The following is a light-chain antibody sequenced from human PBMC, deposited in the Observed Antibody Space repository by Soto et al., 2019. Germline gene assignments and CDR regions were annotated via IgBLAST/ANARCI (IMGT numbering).Light chain of an antibody. V-gene: IGLV1-40*01. CDR2: GNS. CDR1: SSNIGPGFD. J-gene: IGLJ1*01. CDR3: PSYDSSLRGSV. Sequence: QSVLTQPPSVSGAPGQTVTISCAGSSSNIGPGFDVHWYQQVSGAAPKLLIYGNSNRPSGVPDRFSGSRSGTSASLAITGLQPEDEADYYCPSYDSSLRGSVFGPGTKVTVL.